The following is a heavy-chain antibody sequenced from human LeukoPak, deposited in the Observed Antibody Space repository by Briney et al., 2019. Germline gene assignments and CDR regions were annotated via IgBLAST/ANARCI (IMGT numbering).Heavy chain of an antibody. Sequence: GGSLRLSCAASGFTFSSYSMNWVRQAPGKGLEWVSSISSSSSYIYYADSVKGRFTISRDNAKNSLYLQMNSLRAEDTAVYYCARARNWNNDAFDIWGQGTMVTVSS. CDR3: ARARNWNNDAFDI. CDR1: GFTFSSYS. V-gene: IGHV3-21*01. J-gene: IGHJ3*02. CDR2: ISSSSSYI. D-gene: IGHD1/OR15-1a*01.